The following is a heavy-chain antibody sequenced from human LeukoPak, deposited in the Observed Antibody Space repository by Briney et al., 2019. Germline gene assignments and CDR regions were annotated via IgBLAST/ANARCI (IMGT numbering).Heavy chain of an antibody. J-gene: IGHJ6*03. D-gene: IGHD3-9*01. V-gene: IGHV4-4*07. CDR3: ARIALGFDWSSYYYYMDV. CDR1: GGPISSYY. Sequence: PSETLSLTCTVSGGPISSYYWSWIRQPAGKGLEWIGRIYTSGSTNYNPSLKSRVTISVDTSKNQFSLKLSSVTAADTAVYYCARIALGFDWSSYYYYMDVWGKGTTVTISS. CDR2: IYTSGST.